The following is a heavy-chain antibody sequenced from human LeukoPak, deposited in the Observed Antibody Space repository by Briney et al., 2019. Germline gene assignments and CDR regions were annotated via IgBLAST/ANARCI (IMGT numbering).Heavy chain of an antibody. J-gene: IGHJ4*02. D-gene: IGHD5-24*01. V-gene: IGHV4-59*01. CDR1: GGSISNYY. CDR3: ARSRDGYNYHYFDN. CDR2: IYYTGTT. Sequence: SETLSLTCTVSGGSISNYYWSWIRQPPGKGLEWVGHIYYTGTTKYNPSLESRVTISLDTPKNQFSLKLSSVTAADTAVYHCARSRDGYNYHYFDNWGQGTLVTVSS.